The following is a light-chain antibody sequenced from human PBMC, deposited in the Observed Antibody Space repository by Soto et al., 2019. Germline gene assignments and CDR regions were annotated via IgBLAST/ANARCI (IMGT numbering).Light chain of an antibody. CDR3: QQYNNRYT. CDR1: QSVSSS. J-gene: IGKJ2*01. Sequence: EIVMTQSPATLSVSPGERATLSCRASQSVSSSLAWYQHKPGQAPRLLIYGASIRATGIPARISGSGSGTEFTLTISSLQSEDFAAYYCQQYNNRYTFGQGTKLEIK. CDR2: GAS. V-gene: IGKV3D-15*01.